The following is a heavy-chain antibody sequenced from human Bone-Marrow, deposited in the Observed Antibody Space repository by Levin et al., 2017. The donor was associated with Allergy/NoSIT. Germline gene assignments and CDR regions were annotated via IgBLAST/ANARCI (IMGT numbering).Heavy chain of an antibody. CDR1: GLNFNTAW. Sequence: GESLKISCAASGLNFNTAWMTWIRQAPGKGLEYVGRIKSKPSGGTVDSAASVRGRFTISRDDSTNTLYLQMDSLKVEDTAVYYCVTDIYDWGQGTLVTVSS. J-gene: IGHJ1*01. CDR3: VTDIYD. V-gene: IGHV3-15*01. CDR2: IKSKPSGGTV. D-gene: IGHD5-12*01.